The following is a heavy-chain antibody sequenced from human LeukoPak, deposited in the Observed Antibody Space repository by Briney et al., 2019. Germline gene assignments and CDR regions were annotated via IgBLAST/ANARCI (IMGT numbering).Heavy chain of an antibody. J-gene: IGHJ5*02. CDR3: ARGLSCSGDSCYSGWFDP. V-gene: IGHV4-4*07. D-gene: IGHD2-15*01. CDR2: IYTRGST. Sequence: SETLSLTCTVSGGSISSYYWSWIRQPAGKGLEWLGRIYTRGSTNYNPSLKSRVTMSVDTSKNQFSLKLSSVTAADTAVYYCARGLSCSGDSCYSGWFDPWGQGTLVTVSS. CDR1: GGSISSYY.